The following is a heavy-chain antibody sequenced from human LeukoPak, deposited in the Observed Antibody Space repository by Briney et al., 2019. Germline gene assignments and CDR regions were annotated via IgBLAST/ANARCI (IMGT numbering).Heavy chain of an antibody. CDR2: ISTDGYTT. V-gene: IGHV3-74*01. Sequence: GGSLRLSCVTSGFTFNNYAMTWVRQAPRKGLVWVSRISTDGYTTDYADFVQGRFTASRDNTKNTWSLEMNSLRAEDTAVYYCVVGGSPGYWGQGTLVTVSS. D-gene: IGHD2-15*01. CDR3: VVGGSPGY. CDR1: GFTFNNYA. J-gene: IGHJ4*02.